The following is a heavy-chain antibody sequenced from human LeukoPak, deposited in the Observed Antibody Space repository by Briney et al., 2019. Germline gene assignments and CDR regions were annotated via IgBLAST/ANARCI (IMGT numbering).Heavy chain of an antibody. J-gene: IGHJ4*02. V-gene: IGHV3-66*01. CDR2: LYSGSTT. CDR3: ARDPTYILGASV. Sequence: GGSLRLSCAASGFTVSSNYMSWVRQAPGKGLEWVSVLYSGSTTKYADSVMGRFTISRDNSKNTLYLQMSSLRAEDTAVYYCARDPTYILGASVWGLGTLVTVSS. D-gene: IGHD5-12*01. CDR1: GFTVSSNY.